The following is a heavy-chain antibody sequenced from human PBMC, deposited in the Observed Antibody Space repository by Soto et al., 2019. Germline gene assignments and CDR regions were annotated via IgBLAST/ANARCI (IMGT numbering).Heavy chain of an antibody. CDR1: GGSISSGGYY. CDR2: IYYSGST. J-gene: IGHJ3*02. V-gene: IGHV4-31*03. Sequence: QVQLQESGPGLVKPSQTLSLTCTVSGGSISSGGYYWSWIRQHPGKGLEWIGYIYYSGSTYYNPSLKRRVTISVDTSKNQFSLKLSSVTAADTAVYYCARGDIVATIAKTDAFDIWGQGTMVTVSS. D-gene: IGHD5-12*01. CDR3: ARGDIVATIAKTDAFDI.